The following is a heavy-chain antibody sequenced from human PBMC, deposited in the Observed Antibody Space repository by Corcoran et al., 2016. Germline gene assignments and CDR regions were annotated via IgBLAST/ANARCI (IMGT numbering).Heavy chain of an antibody. CDR2: ISAYKGNT. CDR1: GYTFTSYG. Sequence: QVQLVQSGAEVKKPGASVKVSCKAFGYTFTSYGISWVRQAPGQGLEWMGWISAYKGNTNYAQKLQGRVTMTTDKSTSKAYMELRSLGSDDTAVDYCARDMGRGATYAFEIWGQGTMVTVSS. V-gene: IGHV1-18*01. CDR3: ARDMGRGATYAFEI. D-gene: IGHD1-26*01. J-gene: IGHJ3*02.